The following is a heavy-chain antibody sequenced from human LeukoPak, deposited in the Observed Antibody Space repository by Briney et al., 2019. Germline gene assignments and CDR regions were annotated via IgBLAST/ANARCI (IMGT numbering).Heavy chain of an antibody. D-gene: IGHD4-17*01. CDR2: INGDGSNT. V-gene: IGHV3-74*03. CDR3: ARGDDYGDQSIVY. Sequence: GGSLRLSCAASGFTFSSHWMHWVRQAPGKGLVWVSRINGDGSNTTYADSVKGRFTTSRDNAKNSVFLQMDSLRVEDTAVYYCARGDDYGDQSIVYWGQGILVTVSS. J-gene: IGHJ4*02. CDR1: GFTFSSHW.